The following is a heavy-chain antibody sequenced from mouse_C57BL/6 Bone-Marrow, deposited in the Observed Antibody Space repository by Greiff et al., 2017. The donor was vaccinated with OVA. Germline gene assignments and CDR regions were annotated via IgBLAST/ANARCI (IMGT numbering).Heavy chain of an antibody. CDR2: IHPNSGST. Sequence: VKLQQPGAELVKPGASVKLSCKASGYTFTSYWMHWVKQRPGQGLEWIGMIHPNSGSTNYNEKFKSKATLTVDKSSSTAYMQLSSLTSEDSAVXCCAREMALLYFDVWGTGTTVTVSS. V-gene: IGHV1-64*01. CDR3: AREMALLYFDV. J-gene: IGHJ1*03. D-gene: IGHD2-3*01. CDR1: GYTFTSYW.